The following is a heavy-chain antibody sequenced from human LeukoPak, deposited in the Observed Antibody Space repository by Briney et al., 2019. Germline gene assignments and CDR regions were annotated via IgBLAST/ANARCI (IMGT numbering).Heavy chain of an antibody. CDR2: INHSGST. CDR3: ARSRAGSRKAPSDY. J-gene: IGHJ4*02. Sequence: AETLTLTCALYGGSFSGYYWSWIRQPPGKGLEWIGEINHSGSTNYNPSLKSRVTISVDTSKNQFSLKLSSVTAADTAVYYCARSRAGSRKAPSDYWGQGTLVTVSS. CDR1: GGSFSGYY. V-gene: IGHV4-34*01.